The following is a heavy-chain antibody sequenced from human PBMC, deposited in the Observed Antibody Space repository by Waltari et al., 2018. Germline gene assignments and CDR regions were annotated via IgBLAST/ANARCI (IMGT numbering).Heavy chain of an antibody. J-gene: IGHJ4*02. CDR1: GGSISSYY. Sequence: QVQLQESGPGLVKPSETLSLTCTVSGGSISSYYWSWIRQPPGKGLEWIGYIYYSGSTNYNPSLKIRVTISVDTSKNQFSLKLSSVTAADTAVYYCASISYSSGHYYFDYWGQGTLVTVSS. CDR3: ASISYSSGHYYFDY. D-gene: IGHD6-19*01. CDR2: IYYSGST. V-gene: IGHV4-59*08.